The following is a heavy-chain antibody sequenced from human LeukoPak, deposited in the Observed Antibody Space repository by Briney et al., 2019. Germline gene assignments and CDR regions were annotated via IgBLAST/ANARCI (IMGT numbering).Heavy chain of an antibody. J-gene: IGHJ4*02. V-gene: IGHV3-48*04. CDR2: ITGNSGTI. D-gene: IGHD1-14*01. CDR3: AREPDGSYDY. CDR1: GLIFSRST. Sequence: HPGGSLRLSCEASGLIFSRSTISWVRQVPGKGLEWVSYITGNSGTIYYADSVKGRFTISRDNAKNSLYLQMNSLRAEDTAVYYCAREPDGSYDYWGQGTLVTVSS.